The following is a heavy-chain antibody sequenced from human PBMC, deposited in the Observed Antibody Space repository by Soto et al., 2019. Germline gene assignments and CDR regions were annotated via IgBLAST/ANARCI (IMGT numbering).Heavy chain of an antibody. J-gene: IGHJ6*02. Sequence: GGSLRISCAASGFTFSSYGMHWVRQAPGKGLEWVAVLWYDGSNKYYADPVKGRFTISRDNSKNTLYLQMNSLRAEDTAVYYCARATVTIPRIRYYYYGMDVWGQGTTVTVSS. CDR3: ARATVTIPRIRYYYYGMDV. D-gene: IGHD4-17*01. CDR1: GFTFSSYG. CDR2: LWYDGSNK. V-gene: IGHV3-33*01.